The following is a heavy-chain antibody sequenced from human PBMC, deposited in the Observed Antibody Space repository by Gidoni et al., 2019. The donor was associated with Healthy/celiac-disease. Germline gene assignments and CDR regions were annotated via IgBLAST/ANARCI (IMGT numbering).Heavy chain of an antibody. CDR2: IWYDGSNK. J-gene: IGHJ3*02. CDR3: ARATAPEVAAFDI. CDR1: GVTFSSYG. Sequence: QVQLVESGGGVVQPGRSLRLSCAASGVTFSSYGMHWVRQAPGKGLEWVAVIWYDGSNKYYADSVKGRFTISRDNSKNTLYLQMNSLRAEDTAVYYCARATAPEVAAFDIWGQGTMVTVSS. V-gene: IGHV3-33*01. D-gene: IGHD5-18*01.